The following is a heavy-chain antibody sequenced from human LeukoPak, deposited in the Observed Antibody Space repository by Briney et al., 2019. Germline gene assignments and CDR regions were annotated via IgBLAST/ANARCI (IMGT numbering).Heavy chain of an antibody. J-gene: IGHJ3*02. CDR2: IISDGSST. V-gene: IGHV3-74*01. CDR3: VLDLFSSFAFDI. CDR1: GFTFSRYW. D-gene: IGHD3/OR15-3a*01. Sequence: GGSLRLSCAASGFTFSRYWMHWVRQAPGKGLLWVSRIISDGSSTYYADSVKGRFTTSRENAKNALRLQMNRLTAEDTAVYYCVLDLFSSFAFDIWGQGTMVTVSS.